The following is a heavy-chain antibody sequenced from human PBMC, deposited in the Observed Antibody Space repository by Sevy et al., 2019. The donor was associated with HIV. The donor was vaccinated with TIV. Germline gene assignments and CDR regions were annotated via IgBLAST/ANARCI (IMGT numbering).Heavy chain of an antibody. J-gene: IGHJ3*02. D-gene: IGHD6-19*01. CDR1: GYTFTSYG. V-gene: IGHV1-18*01. CDR3: ARAGSSGWHCGAFDI. Sequence: ASVKVSCKASGYTFTSYGISWVRQAPGQGLEWMGWISAYNGNTNYAQKLQGRVTMTTDTSTGTAYMELRSLRSDDTAVYYCARAGSSGWHCGAFDIWGQGTMVTVSS. CDR2: ISAYNGNT.